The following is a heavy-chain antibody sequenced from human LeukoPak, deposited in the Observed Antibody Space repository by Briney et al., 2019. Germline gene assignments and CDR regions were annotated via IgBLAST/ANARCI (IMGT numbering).Heavy chain of an antibody. CDR1: GFTFSSYA. D-gene: IGHD2-15*01. V-gene: IGHV3-30*04. CDR3: ARAYCSGDTCYSATD. Sequence: GGSLRLSCAASGFTFSSYAMHWVRQAPGKGLDWVAVISYGGSNKYYADSVKGRFTISRDNSKNTLYLQMNSLRAEDTAVYYCARAYCSGDTCYSATDWGQGTLVTVSS. CDR2: ISYGGSNK. J-gene: IGHJ4*02.